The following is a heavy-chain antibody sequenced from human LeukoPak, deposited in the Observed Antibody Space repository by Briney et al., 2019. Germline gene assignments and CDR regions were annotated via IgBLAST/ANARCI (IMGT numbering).Heavy chain of an antibody. CDR2: IDHSGST. Sequence: SETLSLTCAVYGGYFSGSSWSWIRQPPGKGLEWIGEIDHSGSTNYNPSLKSRVTISVVTSKNQFTLKLTSMSAADTAVYYCARDGRIAAAGDFDLWGRGTLVTVSS. D-gene: IGHD6-13*01. V-gene: IGHV4-34*01. CDR1: GGYFSGSS. J-gene: IGHJ2*01. CDR3: ARDGRIAAAGDFDL.